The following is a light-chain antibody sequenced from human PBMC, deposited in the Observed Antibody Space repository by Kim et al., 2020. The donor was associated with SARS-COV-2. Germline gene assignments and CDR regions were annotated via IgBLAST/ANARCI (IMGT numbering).Light chain of an antibody. CDR1: SLRVYY. Sequence: SSELTQDPAVSVALGQTVTITCHGDSLRVYYASWYQQRPGQAPALVFYGASNRPSGVPDRFSGSKSGNAASLTITGAQAEDEADYYCYSRDSSSGRLVFGGGTKVTVL. CDR3: YSRDSSSGRLV. CDR2: GAS. J-gene: IGLJ2*01. V-gene: IGLV3-19*01.